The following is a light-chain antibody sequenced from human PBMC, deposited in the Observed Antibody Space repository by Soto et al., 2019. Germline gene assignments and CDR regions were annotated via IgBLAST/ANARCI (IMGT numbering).Light chain of an antibody. Sequence: DIQMTQSPSTLYASVGDRVTITCRASQSISSWLAWYQQKPGKAHKLLIYDASSLESGVPSRFNASGSGTEFSLTISSLQPDDFSTYYYQQYNSYSGTFGQGTKVEIK. J-gene: IGKJ1*01. CDR2: DAS. CDR1: QSISSW. CDR3: QQYNSYSGT. V-gene: IGKV1-5*01.